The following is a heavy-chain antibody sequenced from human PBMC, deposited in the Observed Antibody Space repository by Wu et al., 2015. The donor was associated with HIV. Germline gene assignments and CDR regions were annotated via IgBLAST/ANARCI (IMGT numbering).Heavy chain of an antibody. V-gene: IGHV1-18*01. CDR1: DYTFTNYG. Sequence: QVQLVQSGAEVKKPGASVKVSCKASDYTFTNYGISWVRQVPGQGLEWMGWISVYNGNTNYAQKFQGRVTMTTDTSTSTAYMELRSLRSDDTAVYYCARVPRGSFGVVKSYYFYYYMDVWGKGTTVTVSS. J-gene: IGHJ6*03. CDR2: ISVYNGNT. CDR3: ARVPRGSFGVVKSYYFYYYMDV. D-gene: IGHD3-3*01.